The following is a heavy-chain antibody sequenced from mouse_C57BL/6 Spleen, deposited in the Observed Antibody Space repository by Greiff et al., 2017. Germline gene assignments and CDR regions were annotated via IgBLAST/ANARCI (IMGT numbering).Heavy chain of an antibody. CDR3: ARASYDYDGRTFDY. CDR2: INPGSGGT. Sequence: QVQLQQSGAELVRPGTSVKVSCKASGYAFTNYLIEWVKQRPGQGLGWIGVINPGSGGTNYNEKFKGKATLTADKSSSTAYMQLSSLTSEDSAVYFCARASYDYDGRTFDYWGQGTTLTVSS. V-gene: IGHV1-54*01. J-gene: IGHJ2*01. CDR1: GYAFTNYL. D-gene: IGHD2-4*01.